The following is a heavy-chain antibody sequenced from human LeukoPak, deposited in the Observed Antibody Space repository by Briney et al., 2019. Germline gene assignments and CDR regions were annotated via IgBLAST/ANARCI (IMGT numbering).Heavy chain of an antibody. J-gene: IGHJ4*02. CDR1: GGSISSYY. CDR2: IYYSGST. D-gene: IGHD2-21*02. Sequence: SETLSLTCTVSGGSISSYYWGWIRQPPGKGLEWIGSIYYSGSTYYNPSLKSRVTISVDTSKNQFSLKLSSVTAAVTAVYYCAREVEVTQRTAYFDYWGQGTLVTVSS. V-gene: IGHV4-39*07. CDR3: AREVEVTQRTAYFDY.